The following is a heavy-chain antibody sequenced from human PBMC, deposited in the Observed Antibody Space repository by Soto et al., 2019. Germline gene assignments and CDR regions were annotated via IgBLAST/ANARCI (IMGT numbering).Heavy chain of an antibody. Sequence: ASVKVSCKASGYNFIDYDINWVRQATGQGLEWMGWMTPNSGDTGYAQKFQGRVTLTRDTSTGTAYMELTSLKSGDTAVYYCARNPYSSGRFDPWGQGTLVTVSS. V-gene: IGHV1-8*01. CDR2: MTPNSGDT. CDR3: ARNPYSSGRFDP. D-gene: IGHD6-19*01. J-gene: IGHJ5*02. CDR1: GYNFIDYD.